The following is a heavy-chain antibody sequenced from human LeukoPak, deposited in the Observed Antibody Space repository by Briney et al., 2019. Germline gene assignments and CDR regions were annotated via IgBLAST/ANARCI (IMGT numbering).Heavy chain of an antibody. J-gene: IGHJ4*02. CDR3: ARDANIAAAGFPMKLTNDY. D-gene: IGHD6-13*01. CDR2: IYHSGST. CDR1: GGSISSYY. V-gene: IGHV4-38-2*02. Sequence: PSETLSLTCTVSGGSISSYYWSWIRQPPGKGLEWIGSIYHSGSTYYNPSLKSRVTISVDTSKNQFSLKLSSVTAADTAVYYCARDANIAAAGFPMKLTNDYWGQGTLVTVSS.